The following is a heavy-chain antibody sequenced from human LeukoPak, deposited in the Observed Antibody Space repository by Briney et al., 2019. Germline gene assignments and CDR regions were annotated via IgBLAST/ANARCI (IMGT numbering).Heavy chain of an antibody. CDR1: GGSISGSSYY. Sequence: PSETLSLTCTVSGGSISGSSYYWGWIRQPPGKGLQWIATIYYSGSTYYNPSLKSRVTISVDTSKKQFSLKLSSVTAADTAVYYCARGYSSSWNYFDYWGQGTLVTVSS. J-gene: IGHJ4*02. V-gene: IGHV4-39*07. CDR2: IYYSGST. D-gene: IGHD6-13*01. CDR3: ARGYSSSWNYFDY.